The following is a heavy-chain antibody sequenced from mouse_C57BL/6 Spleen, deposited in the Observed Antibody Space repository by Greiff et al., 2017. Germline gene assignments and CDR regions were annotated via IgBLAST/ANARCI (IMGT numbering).Heavy chain of an antibody. CDR3: ARHEDSSYYGSSYNYAMDY. CDR1: GYTFTEYT. J-gene: IGHJ4*01. V-gene: IGHV1-62-2*01. D-gene: IGHD1-1*01. CDR2: FYPGSGSI. Sequence: QVHVKQSGAELVKPGASVKLSCKASGYTFTEYTIHWVKQRSGQGLEWIGWFYPGSGSIKYNEKFKDKATLTADKSSSTVYMELSRLTSEDSAVYFYARHEDSSYYGSSYNYAMDYWGQGTSVTVSS.